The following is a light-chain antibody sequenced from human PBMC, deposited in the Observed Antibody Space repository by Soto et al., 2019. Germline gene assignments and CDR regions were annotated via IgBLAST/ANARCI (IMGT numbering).Light chain of an antibody. J-gene: IGKJ4*01. CDR1: QNVGKSS. CDR2: DAS. V-gene: IGKV3-20*01. CDR3: PRYAHSPLT. Sequence: ELVWTQSPDILSLSPGGRVTLSCRASQNVGKSSLGWYQQKPGQAPRLLIYDASRRATGIPDRFSGNESGTDFTLTISRLEPDDFAVYYCPRYAHSPLTFGGGTKVEL.